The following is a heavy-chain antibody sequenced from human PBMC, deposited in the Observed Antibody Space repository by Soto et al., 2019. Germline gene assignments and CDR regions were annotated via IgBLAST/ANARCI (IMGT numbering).Heavy chain of an antibody. CDR2: ISAYKGNT. CDR3: ARGTTEEALDY. J-gene: IGHJ4*02. V-gene: IGHV1-18*01. Sequence: QVHLVQSGAEVKKPGASEKVSCKASGYTVTSYGISWVRQAPGQGVEWMGRISAYKGNTNYAQKHQGRVTMTTDTSTSTAYMELRSLRAEDTAVYYCARGTTEEALDYWGQGTLVTVSS. D-gene: IGHD1-1*01. CDR1: GYTVTSYG.